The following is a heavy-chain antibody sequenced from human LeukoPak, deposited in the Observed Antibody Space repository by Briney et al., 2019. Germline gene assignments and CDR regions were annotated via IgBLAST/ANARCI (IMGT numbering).Heavy chain of an antibody. V-gene: IGHV3-21*01. J-gene: IGHJ4*02. CDR1: GFTFSSYS. CDR3: AREEATMVRGVTYRYYFDY. D-gene: IGHD3-10*01. CDR2: ISSSSSYI. Sequence: KSGGSLRLSCAASGFTFSSYSMNWVRQAPGKGLEWVSSISSSSSYIYYADSVKGRFTISRDNAKNSLYLQMNSLRAEDTAVYYCAREEATMVRGVTYRYYFDYWGQGTLVTVSS.